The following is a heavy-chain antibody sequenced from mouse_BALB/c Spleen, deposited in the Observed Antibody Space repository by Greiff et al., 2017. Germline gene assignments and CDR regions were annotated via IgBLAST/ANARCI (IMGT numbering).Heavy chain of an antibody. V-gene: IGHV3-2*02. CDR1: GYSITSDYA. Sequence: VQLQQSGPGLVKPSQSLSLTCTVTGYSITSDYAWNWIRQFPGNKLEWMGYISYSGSTSYNPSLKSRISITRDTSKNQFFLQLNSVTTEDTATDYCARDYYGSSRAMDYWGQGTSVTVSS. D-gene: IGHD1-1*01. CDR3: ARDYYGSSRAMDY. CDR2: ISYSGST. J-gene: IGHJ4*01.